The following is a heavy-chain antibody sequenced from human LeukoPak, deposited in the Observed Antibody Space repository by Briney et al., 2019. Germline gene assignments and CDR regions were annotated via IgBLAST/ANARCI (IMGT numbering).Heavy chain of an antibody. Sequence: SETLSLTCTVSGGSINSSAYSWNWIRQPPGKGLEWIGYIHHSGSTYNTPSLKSRVTISVDRSKNQFSLKLSSVTAADTAVYYCARQPYDFWSGSSYYYYYFMDVWGKGTTVTVSS. CDR2: IHHSGST. V-gene: IGHV4-30-2*01. CDR1: GGSINSSAYS. D-gene: IGHD3-3*01. CDR3: ARQPYDFWSGSSYYYYYFMDV. J-gene: IGHJ6*03.